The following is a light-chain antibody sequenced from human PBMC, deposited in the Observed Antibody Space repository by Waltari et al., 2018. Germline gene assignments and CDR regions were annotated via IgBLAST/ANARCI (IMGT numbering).Light chain of an antibody. Sequence: DIQMTQSPSSVSASVGDRVTINCRASQASSSWLAWYQQKPGKAPKLLIDAASSLQSGVPSRFSGSGSGTDFTLTISSLQPEDFATYFCQQSNSFPRTFGQGTKVEIK. CDR2: AAS. CDR1: QASSSW. J-gene: IGKJ1*01. CDR3: QQSNSFPRT. V-gene: IGKV1-12*01.